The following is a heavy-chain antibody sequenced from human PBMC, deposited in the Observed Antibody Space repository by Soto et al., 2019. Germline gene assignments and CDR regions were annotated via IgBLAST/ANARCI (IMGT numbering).Heavy chain of an antibody. CDR1: GFTFDDYV. J-gene: IGHJ4*02. CDR3: AKGPGYSSGWATFEY. D-gene: IGHD6-19*01. V-gene: IGHV3-9*01. Sequence: HPGGSLRLSCAASGFTFDDYVMHWVRQAPGKGLEWVSGISWNSGSIGYADSVKGRFTISRDNAKNSLYLQMNSLRAEDTALYYCAKGPGYSSGWATFEYWGQGTLVTVSS. CDR2: ISWNSGSI.